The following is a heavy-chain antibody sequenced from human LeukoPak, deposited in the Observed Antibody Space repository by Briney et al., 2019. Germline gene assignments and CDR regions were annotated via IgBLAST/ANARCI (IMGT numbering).Heavy chain of an antibody. CDR1: GGSFSGYY. CDR2: INHSGST. D-gene: IGHD3-10*01. J-gene: IGHJ4*02. CDR3: ARVTMLEGPDFDY. V-gene: IGHV4-34*01. Sequence: PSETLSLTCAVYGGSFSGYYWSWIRQPPGKGLEWIGEINHSGSTNYNPSLKSRVTISVDTSKNQFSLKLSSVTAADTAVYYCARVTMLEGPDFDYWGQGTLVTVSS.